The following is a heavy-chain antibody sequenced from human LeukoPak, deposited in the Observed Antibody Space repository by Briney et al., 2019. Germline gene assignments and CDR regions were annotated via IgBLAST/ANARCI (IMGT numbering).Heavy chain of an antibody. J-gene: IGHJ4*02. D-gene: IGHD3-9*01. CDR2: IPKQKERGTT. V-gene: IGHV3-15*01. Sequence: GGSLRLSCAASGYTFNNAWMSCVRQAPRKGLEWGGHIPKQKERGTTEYAEPLRRRFTISRDDSKNTVYLQMNSLKTEDTAVYYCTTLTKTGLKLRGHWGQGTLVPVFS. CDR3: TTLTKTGLKLRGH. CDR1: GYTFNNAW.